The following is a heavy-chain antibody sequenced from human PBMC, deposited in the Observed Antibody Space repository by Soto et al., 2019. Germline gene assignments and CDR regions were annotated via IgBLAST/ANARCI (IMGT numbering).Heavy chain of an antibody. J-gene: IGHJ6*02. CDR3: AREYGDYPYYYYAMEV. D-gene: IGHD4-17*01. CDR2: IYSGGST. CDR1: GFTVSSNY. V-gene: IGHV3-66*01. Sequence: EVQLVESGGGLVQPWGSLRLSCAASGFTVSSNYMSWVRQAPGKGLEWVSVIYSGGSTYYADSVKGRFTISRDNSKNTLYLQMNSLRAEDTAVYYCAREYGDYPYYYYAMEVWGQGTTFTVSS.